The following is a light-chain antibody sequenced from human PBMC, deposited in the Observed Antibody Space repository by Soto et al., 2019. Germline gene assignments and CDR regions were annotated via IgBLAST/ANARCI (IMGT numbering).Light chain of an antibody. J-gene: IGKJ4*01. CDR2: AAS. Sequence: EIVLTQSPGTLSLSPGERATLSCRASQSVSSSYLAWYQHKPGQAPRLLIYAASSRATGIPDRFSGSGSGTDFTLTISRLEPEDFAVYYCQQYGSSPLTFGGGTKVEIK. CDR1: QSVSSSY. CDR3: QQYGSSPLT. V-gene: IGKV3-20*01.